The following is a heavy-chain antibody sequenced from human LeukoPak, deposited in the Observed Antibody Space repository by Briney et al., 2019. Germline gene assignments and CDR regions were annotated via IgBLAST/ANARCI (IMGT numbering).Heavy chain of an antibody. CDR3: ASGQGHYDYVWGSYRYELDY. J-gene: IGHJ4*02. CDR2: ISAYNGNT. Sequence: GASVKVSCKASGYTFTSYGISWVRQAPGQGLEWMGWISAYNGNTNYAQKLQGRVTMTTDTSTSTAYMELRSLRSDDTAVYYCASGQGHYDYVWGSYRYELDYWGQGTLVTVSS. D-gene: IGHD3-16*02. V-gene: IGHV1-18*01. CDR1: GYTFTSYG.